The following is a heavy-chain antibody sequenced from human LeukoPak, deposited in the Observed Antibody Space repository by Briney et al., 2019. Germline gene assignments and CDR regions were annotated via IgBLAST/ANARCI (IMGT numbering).Heavy chain of an antibody. CDR2: INPNSGGT. CDR3: ARDGTAMAHFDY. Sequence: ASVKVSCKASGYTFAGYYMHWVRQAPGQGLEWMGWINPNSGGTNYAQKFQGRVTMTRDTSISIAYMELSRLRSDDTAVYYCARDGTAMAHFDYWGQGTLVTVSS. CDR1: GYTFAGYY. J-gene: IGHJ4*02. D-gene: IGHD5-18*01. V-gene: IGHV1-2*02.